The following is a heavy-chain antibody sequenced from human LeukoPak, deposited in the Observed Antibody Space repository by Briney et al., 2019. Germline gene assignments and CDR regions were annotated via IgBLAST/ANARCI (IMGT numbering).Heavy chain of an antibody. Sequence: PGGSLRLSCAASGFTSNVRWMHWVRQAPGKGLVWVSRINSDGSGTSHADSVKGRFTISRENAKNSLYLQMNSLRAGDTAVYYCARDGYGSGSSYYYGMDVWGQGTTVTVSS. CDR3: ARDGYGSGSSYYYGMDV. J-gene: IGHJ6*02. D-gene: IGHD3-10*01. CDR1: GFTSNVRW. V-gene: IGHV3-74*01. CDR2: INSDGSGT.